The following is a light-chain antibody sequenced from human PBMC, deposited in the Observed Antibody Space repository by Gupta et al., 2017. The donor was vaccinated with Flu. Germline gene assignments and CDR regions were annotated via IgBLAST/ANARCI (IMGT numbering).Light chain of an antibody. V-gene: IGKV1-39*01. CDR2: AAS. CDR3: QQSSKTPHT. J-gene: IGKJ2*01. Sequence: DLQMTQSPPSLSASVGDNVVITCRASQTIGTYLNWYQKKPGGAPKLLIYAASRLHGGVPARFIGSGSGSDFTLTITSLQPEDFASYYCQQSSKTPHTFGQGT. CDR1: QTIGTY.